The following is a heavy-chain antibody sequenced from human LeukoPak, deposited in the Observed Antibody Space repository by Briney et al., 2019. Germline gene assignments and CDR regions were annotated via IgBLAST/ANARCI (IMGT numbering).Heavy chain of an antibody. V-gene: IGHV4-59*08. Sequence: SETLSLTCTVSGGSISSYYWSWIRQPPGKGLEWIGYIYYSGSTNYNPSLKSRVTISVDTSKNQFSLKLSSVTAADTAVYYCARQMVRGPTFDYWGQGTLVTVSS. D-gene: IGHD3-10*01. CDR2: IYYSGST. J-gene: IGHJ4*02. CDR1: GGSISSYY. CDR3: ARQMVRGPTFDY.